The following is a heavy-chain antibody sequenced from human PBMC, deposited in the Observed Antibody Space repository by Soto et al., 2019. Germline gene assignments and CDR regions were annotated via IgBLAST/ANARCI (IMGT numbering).Heavy chain of an antibody. Sequence: ASVKVSCKASGYTFTSYGISWVRQGPGQGLEGMGWISAYNGNTDYAQKLKGRGTMTTDTCTSTDYMELRSLRSDDTAVYYCAREGYYDILTGSYPYYYYGMDVWGQGTTFTVSS. V-gene: IGHV1-18*01. J-gene: IGHJ6*02. CDR2: ISAYNGNT. CDR3: AREGYYDILTGSYPYYYYGMDV. D-gene: IGHD3-9*01. CDR1: GYTFTSYG.